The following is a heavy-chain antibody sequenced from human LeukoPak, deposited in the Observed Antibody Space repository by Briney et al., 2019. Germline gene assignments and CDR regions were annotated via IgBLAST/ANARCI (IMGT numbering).Heavy chain of an antibody. CDR1: GGTFSSYA. D-gene: IGHD6-19*01. V-gene: IGHV1-69*06. CDR3: ATYLSGYSSGWYHFDY. J-gene: IGHJ4*02. Sequence: ASVKVSCKASGGTFSSYAISWVRQAPGQGLEWMGGIIPIFGTANYAQKFQGRVTMTEDTSTDTAYMELSSLRSEDTAVYYCATYLSGYSSGWYHFDYWGQGTLVTVSS. CDR2: IIPIFGTA.